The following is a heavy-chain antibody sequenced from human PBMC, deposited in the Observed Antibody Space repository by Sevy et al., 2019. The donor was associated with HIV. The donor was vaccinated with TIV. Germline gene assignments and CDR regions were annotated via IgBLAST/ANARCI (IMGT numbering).Heavy chain of an antibody. Sequence: ASVKVSCTSSGYTFIAHYLHWVRQAPGQGLEWMGWIRPDSGDTKDTEKFQGRVTMTRDTSISTAYMELITLRSDDTAVYFCARVQRGGVPDYWGQGTLVTVSS. D-gene: IGHD3-10*01. CDR2: IRPDSGDT. J-gene: IGHJ4*02. V-gene: IGHV1-2*02. CDR3: ARVQRGGVPDY. CDR1: GYTFIAHY.